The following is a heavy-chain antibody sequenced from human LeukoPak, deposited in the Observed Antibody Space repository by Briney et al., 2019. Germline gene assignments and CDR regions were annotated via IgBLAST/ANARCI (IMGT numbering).Heavy chain of an antibody. CDR3: ARRGYSSSHDP. CDR1: GGSISSTSYY. D-gene: IGHD6-6*01. V-gene: IGHV4-39*01. Sequence: SETLSLTCAVSGGSISSTSYYWAWIRQPPGKGLEWIGSIYYSGSTYYNPSLKSRVTISVDTSKNQFSLKLSSVTAADTAVYYCARRGYSSSHDPWGQGTLVTVSS. CDR2: IYYSGST. J-gene: IGHJ5*02.